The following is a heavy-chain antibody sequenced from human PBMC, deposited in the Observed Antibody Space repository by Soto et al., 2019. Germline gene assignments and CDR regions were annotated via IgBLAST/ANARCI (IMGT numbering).Heavy chain of an antibody. Sequence: PGGSLRLSCAASGFTFSRYSMNWVRQAPGKGLEWVSSISSTTNYIYYADSMKGRFTVSRDNAKNSVYLDMNSLSTEDTAVYYCARESEDLTSNFDYWGQGTLFTSPQ. V-gene: IGHV3-21*01. CDR2: ISSTTNYI. CDR1: GFTFSRYS. J-gene: IGHJ4*02. CDR3: ARESEDLTSNFDY.